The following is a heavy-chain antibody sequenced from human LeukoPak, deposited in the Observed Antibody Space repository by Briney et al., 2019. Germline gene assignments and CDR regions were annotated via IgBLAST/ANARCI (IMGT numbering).Heavy chain of an antibody. CDR2: IYTSGST. D-gene: IGHD3-22*01. CDR3: ARVNQYYYDSSGYYQRWFDP. V-gene: IGHV4-4*07. CDR1: GGSISSYY. Sequence: SETLSLTCTVSGGSISSYYWSWIRQPAGEGLEWIGRIYTSGSTNYNPSLKSRVTMSVDTSKNQFSLKLSSVTAADTAVYYCARVNQYYYDSSGYYQRWFDPWGQGTLVTVSS. J-gene: IGHJ5*02.